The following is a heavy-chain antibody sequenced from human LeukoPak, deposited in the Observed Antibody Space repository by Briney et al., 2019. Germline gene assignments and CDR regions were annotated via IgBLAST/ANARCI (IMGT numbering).Heavy chain of an antibody. J-gene: IGHJ4*02. V-gene: IGHV3-74*01. Sequence: PGGSLRLSCTASGFSFSGHWMHWARQLPGKGLVWVSRISPTGSTTSYADSVKGRFTVSRDNAKNTLYLQVNNLRAEETAVYYCARGPNSNWSGLDFWXQGTLLTVSS. D-gene: IGHD6-6*01. CDR3: ARGPNSNWSGLDF. CDR1: GFSFSGHW. CDR2: ISPTGSTT.